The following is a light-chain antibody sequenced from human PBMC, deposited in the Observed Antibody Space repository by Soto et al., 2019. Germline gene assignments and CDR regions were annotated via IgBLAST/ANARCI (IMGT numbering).Light chain of an antibody. Sequence: QSVLTQPPSVSGTPGQSVTISCSGSISNIVSNYVSWFQQLPGTAPKVLSSRNNQRPSGVPDRFSGSKSGTSASLAISGLRSEDEAEYYCAAWDDTVRNYVFGTETKVTVL. CDR2: RNN. V-gene: IGLV1-47*01. CDR1: ISNIVSNY. J-gene: IGLJ1*01. CDR3: AAWDDTVRNYV.